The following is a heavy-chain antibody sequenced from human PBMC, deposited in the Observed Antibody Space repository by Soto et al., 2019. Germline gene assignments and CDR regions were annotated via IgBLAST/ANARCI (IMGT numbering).Heavy chain of an antibody. CDR3: AAGIPHTYYDFWSGPHGYYGMDV. CDR1: GFTYTSCA. Sequence: GASVKVSCKATGFTYTSCAVQWVRQARGQRLEGIGWIVVGSGNTNYVQKFQERVTITRDMSTSIAYMELSSLRSEETAVYYCAAGIPHTYYDFWSGPHGYYGMDVWGQGTTVTVSS. CDR2: IVVGSGNT. D-gene: IGHD3-3*01. V-gene: IGHV1-58*01. J-gene: IGHJ6*02.